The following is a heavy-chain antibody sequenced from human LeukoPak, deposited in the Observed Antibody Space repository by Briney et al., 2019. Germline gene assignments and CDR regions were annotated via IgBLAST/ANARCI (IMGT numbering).Heavy chain of an antibody. CDR1: GFTFSSYG. V-gene: IGHV3-30*18. CDR3: AKAPGEWELQTDY. J-gene: IGHJ4*02. Sequence: PGGSLRLSCAASGFTFSSYGMHWVRQAPGKGLEWVAVISYDGSNKYYADSVKGRFTISRDNSKNTLYLQMNSLRAEDTAVYYCAKAPGEWELQTDYWGQGTLVTVSS. CDR2: ISYDGSNK. D-gene: IGHD1-26*01.